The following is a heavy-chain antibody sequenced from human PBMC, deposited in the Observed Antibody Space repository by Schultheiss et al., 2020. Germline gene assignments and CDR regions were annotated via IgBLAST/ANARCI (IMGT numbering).Heavy chain of an antibody. CDR1: GFTFSSYA. CDR2: ISASAGRT. D-gene: IGHD1-26*01. Sequence: GGSLRLSCAASGFTFSSYAMSWVRQAPGKGLEWVSAISASAGRTYYPDPVRGRFTISRDNSKNTLYLQMNSLRAEDTAVYYCAKDETEWETFDYWGQGTLVTVSS. J-gene: IGHJ4*02. V-gene: IGHV3-23*01. CDR3: AKDETEWETFDY.